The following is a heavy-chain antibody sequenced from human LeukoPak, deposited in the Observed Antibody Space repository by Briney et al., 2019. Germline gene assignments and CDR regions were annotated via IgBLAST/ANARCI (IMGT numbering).Heavy chain of an antibody. J-gene: IGHJ5*02. V-gene: IGHV3-48*04. CDR1: GFTFSSYS. CDR2: ISSSSSTI. D-gene: IGHD2-2*01. CDR3: ARDRDIVVVPAEYNWFDP. Sequence: GGSLRLSCAASGFTFSSYSMNWVRQAPGKGLEWVSYISSSSSTIYYADSVKGRFTISRDNAKNSLYLQMNSLRAEDTAVYYCARDRDIVVVPAEYNWFDPWGQGTLVTVSS.